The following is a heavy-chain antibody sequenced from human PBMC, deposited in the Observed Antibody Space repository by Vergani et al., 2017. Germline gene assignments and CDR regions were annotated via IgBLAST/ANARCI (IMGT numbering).Heavy chain of an antibody. CDR1: GYTFTSYD. J-gene: IGHJ5*02. CDR3: ARGPSLRERGWFDP. D-gene: IGHD1-26*01. V-gene: IGHV1-8*03. CDR2: MNPNSGNT. Sequence: QVQLVQSGAEVKKPGASVKVSCKASGYTFTSYDINWVRQATGQGLEWMGWMNPNSGNTGYGQKFQDRVTITRNTSISTAYMELSSLRSEDTAVYYCARGPSLRERGWFDPWGQGTLVTVSS.